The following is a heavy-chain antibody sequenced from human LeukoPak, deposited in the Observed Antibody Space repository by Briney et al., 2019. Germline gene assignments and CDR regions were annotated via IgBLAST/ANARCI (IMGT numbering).Heavy chain of an antibody. Sequence: GGSLRLSCAASGFTVSRNSMSWVRQAPGGGLEWVANIKQDGSEKYDVDSVKGRFTISRDNAKNSLYLQMNSLRAEDTAVYYCARMGGYSSTFDYWGQGTLVTVSS. V-gene: IGHV3-7*03. CDR1: GFTVSRNS. CDR2: IKQDGSEK. D-gene: IGHD6-13*01. J-gene: IGHJ4*02. CDR3: ARMGGYSSTFDY.